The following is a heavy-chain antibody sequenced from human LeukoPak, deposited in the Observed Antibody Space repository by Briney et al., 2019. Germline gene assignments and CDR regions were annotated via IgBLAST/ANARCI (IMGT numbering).Heavy chain of an antibody. Sequence: GGSLRLSCAASGFTFSSYAMSWVRQAPGKGLEWVSAISGSGGSTYYADSVKGRFTISRDNSKNTLYLQMNSLRAEDTAVYYCAKWPHTLHGWGPXGXYYXGSGSYSFDYWGQGTLVTVSS. CDR1: GFTFSSYA. D-gene: IGHD3-10*01. CDR2: ISGSGGST. V-gene: IGHV3-23*01. CDR3: AKWPHTLHGWGPXGXYYXGSGSYSFDY. J-gene: IGHJ4*02.